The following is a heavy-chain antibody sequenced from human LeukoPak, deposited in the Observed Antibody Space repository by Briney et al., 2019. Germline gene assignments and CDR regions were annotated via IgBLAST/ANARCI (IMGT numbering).Heavy chain of an antibody. D-gene: IGHD6-19*01. V-gene: IGHV4-59*08. CDR3: ARHQKVIAVAVDY. J-gene: IGHJ4*02. Sequence: SETLSLTCTVSGGSISSYYWSWIRQPPGKGLEWIGYIYYSGSTNYNPSLKSRVTISVDTSKNQFSLKLSSVTAADTAVYYCARHQKVIAVAVDYWGQGTLVTVSS. CDR1: GGSISSYY. CDR2: IYYSGST.